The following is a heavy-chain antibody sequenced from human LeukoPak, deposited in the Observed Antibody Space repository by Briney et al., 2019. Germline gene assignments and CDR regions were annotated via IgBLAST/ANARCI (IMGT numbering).Heavy chain of an antibody. V-gene: IGHV4-4*09. D-gene: IGHD1-26*01. Sequence: SETLSLTCTVSGGSISTFYWNWIRRPPGKGLEWIGYIFTSEVTIYSPSFRSRVAISVDTSKNQFSLNLSSVTAADTAVYFCARSDGIVGGEAWFDPWGPGTLVTVSS. CDR1: GGSISTFY. J-gene: IGHJ5*02. CDR2: IFTSEVT. CDR3: ARSDGIVGGEAWFDP.